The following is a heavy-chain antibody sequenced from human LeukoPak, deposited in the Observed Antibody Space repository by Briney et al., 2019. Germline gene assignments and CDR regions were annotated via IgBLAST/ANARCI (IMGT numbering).Heavy chain of an antibody. J-gene: IGHJ6*02. CDR1: GFTFGSYV. CDR3: AKAPAPYYYYYGMDV. Sequence: PGGSLRLSCAASGFTFGSYVMNWVRQAPGKGLEWVSSISDNGVTRYYADSVKGRFTISRDNSDNTVYLQMNSLRAEDTAIYYCAKAPAPYYYYYGMDVWGQGTAVTVSS. V-gene: IGHV3-23*01. CDR2: ISDNGVTR.